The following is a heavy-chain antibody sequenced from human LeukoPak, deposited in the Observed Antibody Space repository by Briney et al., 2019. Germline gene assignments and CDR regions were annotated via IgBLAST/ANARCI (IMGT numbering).Heavy chain of an antibody. CDR2: ISGRGGST. Sequence: PGGSLRLSCAASGFTFSSYAMSWVGQAPGKGLEWVSAISGRGGSTYYADSVKGRFTISRDNSKNTLYLQRNSLRAEDTAVYYCAKDDSGWFDYWGQGTLVTVSS. J-gene: IGHJ4*02. V-gene: IGHV3-23*01. CDR3: AKDDSGWFDY. CDR1: GFTFSSYA. D-gene: IGHD6-19*01.